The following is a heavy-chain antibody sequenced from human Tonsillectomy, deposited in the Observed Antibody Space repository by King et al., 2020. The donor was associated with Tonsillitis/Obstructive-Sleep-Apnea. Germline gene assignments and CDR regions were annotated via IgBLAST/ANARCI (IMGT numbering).Heavy chain of an antibody. CDR3: ARPQFSGRGWFDP. V-gene: IGHV5-51*01. Sequence: EVQLVESGAEVKKPGESLKISCTGSGYSFTSYYIGWVRLMPGKGLEWMGIIYPGDSDTRYSPSFQGQVTISADKSISTAYLQWSSLKASDTAMYYCARPQFSGRGWFDPWGQGTLVTVSS. J-gene: IGHJ5*02. CDR2: IYPGDSDT. CDR1: GYSFTSYY. D-gene: IGHD1-26*01.